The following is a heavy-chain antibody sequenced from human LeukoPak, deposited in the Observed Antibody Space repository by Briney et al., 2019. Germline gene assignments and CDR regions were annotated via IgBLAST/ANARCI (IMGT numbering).Heavy chain of an antibody. CDR2: ISGSGGST. CDR1: GFTFSSYA. J-gene: IGHJ4*02. Sequence: GGSLRLSCAASGFTFSSYAMSWVRQAPGKGLEWVSAISGSGGSTYYADSVKGRFTISRDNSKNTLYLQMNSLRAEDTAAYYCAKSGQLDMRWDYWGQGTLVTVSS. CDR3: AKSGQLDMRWDY. D-gene: IGHD6-13*01. V-gene: IGHV3-23*01.